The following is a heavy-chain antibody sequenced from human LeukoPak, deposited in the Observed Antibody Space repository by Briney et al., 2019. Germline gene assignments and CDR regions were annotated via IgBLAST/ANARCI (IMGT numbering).Heavy chain of an antibody. V-gene: IGHV1-24*01. D-gene: IGHD3-3*01. CDR1: GYTLTELS. CDR2: FDPEDGET. J-gene: IGHJ4*02. Sequence: ASVKVSCKVSGYTLTELSMHWVRQAPGKGLEWMGGFDPEDGETIYAQKFQGRVTMTEDTSTDTAYMELSSLRSEDTAVYYCATEGRSGYYRNYFDYWGQRTLVTVSS. CDR3: ATEGRSGYYRNYFDY.